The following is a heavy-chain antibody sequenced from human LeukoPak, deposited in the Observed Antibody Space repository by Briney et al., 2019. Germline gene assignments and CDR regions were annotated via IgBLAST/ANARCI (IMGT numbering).Heavy chain of an antibody. D-gene: IGHD2-8*01. Sequence: SETLSFTCTVSGSSISGYYWTWVRQPPGKGLEYIGYIYYTGSTNSSPSLKSRVTISLDTSKNQFSLKLNSVTAADTAAYYCARHPIFGGTNVYAFDYWGQGTLVTVSS. CDR2: IYYTGST. CDR1: GSSISGYY. V-gene: IGHV4-59*08. CDR3: ARHPIFGGTNVYAFDY. J-gene: IGHJ4*02.